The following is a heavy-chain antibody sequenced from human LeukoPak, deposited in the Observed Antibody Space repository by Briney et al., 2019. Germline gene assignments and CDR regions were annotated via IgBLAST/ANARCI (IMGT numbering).Heavy chain of an antibody. J-gene: IGHJ4*02. CDR1: GGSISSYY. CDR3: ARQGRIVVAGVGATKFDY. V-gene: IGHV4-59*08. D-gene: IGHD1-26*01. CDR2: IYYSGST. Sequence: SETLSLTCTVSGGSISSYYWSWIRQPPGKGLEWIGYIYYSGSTNYNPSLKSRVTISVDTSKNQFSLKLGSVTAADTAVYYCARQGRIVVAGVGATKFDYWGQGTLVTVSS.